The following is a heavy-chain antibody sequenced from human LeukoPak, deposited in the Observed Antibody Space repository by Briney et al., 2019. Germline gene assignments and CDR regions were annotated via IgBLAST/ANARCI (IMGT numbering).Heavy chain of an antibody. CDR2: IYSGGST. J-gene: IGHJ4*02. D-gene: IGHD5-18*01. CDR1: GFTVSANY. V-gene: IGHV3-53*01. Sequence: VGTLRLSCAASGFTVSANYMNWVRQAPGKGLEGVSVIYSGGSTYYGDSVKGRFTISRDNSKNTLFLQMNSLRAEDTAVYYCAGGINGYSYGYVAYWGQGTLVTVSS. CDR3: AGGINGYSYGYVAY.